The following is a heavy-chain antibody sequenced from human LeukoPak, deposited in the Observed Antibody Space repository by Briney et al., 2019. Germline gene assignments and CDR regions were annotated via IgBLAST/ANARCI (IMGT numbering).Heavy chain of an antibody. CDR1: GGSFSGYY. D-gene: IGHD3-3*01. CDR3: ARGRLRFGY. J-gene: IGHJ4*02. CDR2: INHSGST. V-gene: IGHV4-34*01. Sequence: PSETLSLTCAVYGGSFSGYYWSWIRQPPGKGLEWIGKINHSGSTNYNPSLKSRVTISVDTSKNQFSLKLSSVTAADTAVYYCARGRLRFGYWGQGTLVTVSS.